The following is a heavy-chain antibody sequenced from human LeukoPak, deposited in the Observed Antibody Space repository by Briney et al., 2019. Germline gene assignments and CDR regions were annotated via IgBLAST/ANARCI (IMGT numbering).Heavy chain of an antibody. D-gene: IGHD3-10*01. CDR2: FDPEDGET. V-gene: IGHV1-24*01. CDR3: AIGGTMVRGVIITSNWFDP. Sequence: ASVKVSCKVSGYTLTELSMHWVRQAPGKGLEWMGGFDPEDGETIYAQKFQGRVTMTEDTSTETAYMELSSLRSEDTAVYYCAIGGTMVRGVIITSNWFDPWGQGTLVTVSS. CDR1: GYTLTELS. J-gene: IGHJ5*02.